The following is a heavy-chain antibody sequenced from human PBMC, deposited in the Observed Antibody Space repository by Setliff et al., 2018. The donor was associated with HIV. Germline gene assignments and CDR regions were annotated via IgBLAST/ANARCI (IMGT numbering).Heavy chain of an antibody. Sequence: ASVKVSCKASGYSFTGYYIHWVRQAPGQGLEWMGWINPNSGGTNYAQNFQDRVTMTRDTSISTAYMELSRLRSDDTAVYYCARTDIYSSGWLCGVWDYWGQGSLVT. J-gene: IGHJ4*02. D-gene: IGHD6-19*01. CDR3: ARTDIYSSGWLCGVWDY. CDR2: INPNSGGT. CDR1: GYSFTGYY. V-gene: IGHV1-2*02.